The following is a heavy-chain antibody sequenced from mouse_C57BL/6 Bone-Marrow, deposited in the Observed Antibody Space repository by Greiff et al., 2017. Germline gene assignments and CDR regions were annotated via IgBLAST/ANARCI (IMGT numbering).Heavy chain of an antibody. CDR3: ARLVGDYDAMDY. CDR1: GYAFTNYL. Sequence: QVQLQQSGAELVRPGTSVKVSCKASGYAFTNYLIEWVKQRPGQGLEWIGVINPGSGGTNYNEKFKGKATLTADNSSSTAYMQLSSLTSEDSAVYFCARLVGDYDAMDYWGQGTSVTVSS. V-gene: IGHV1-54*01. CDR2: INPGSGGT. D-gene: IGHD1-1*02. J-gene: IGHJ4*01.